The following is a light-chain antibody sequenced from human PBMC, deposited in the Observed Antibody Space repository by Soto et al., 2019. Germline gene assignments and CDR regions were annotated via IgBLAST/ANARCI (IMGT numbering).Light chain of an antibody. J-gene: IGKJ1*01. Sequence: IHMTHSPSTLSASVVDRVTITCRASQSISSWLAWYQQKPGKAPKLLIYDASSLESGVPSRFSGSGSGTEFTLTISSLQPDDFATYYCQQYNSYLWTFGQGTKVDI. CDR2: DAS. CDR1: QSISSW. V-gene: IGKV1-5*01. CDR3: QQYNSYLWT.